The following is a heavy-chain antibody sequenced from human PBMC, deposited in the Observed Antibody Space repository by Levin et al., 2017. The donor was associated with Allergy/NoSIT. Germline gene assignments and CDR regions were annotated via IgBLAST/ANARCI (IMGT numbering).Heavy chain of an antibody. D-gene: IGHD3-16*01. J-gene: IGHJ4*02. CDR2: ITPDGSNK. V-gene: IGHV3-30*03. CDR3: ASRGELDH. Sequence: QAGGSLRLSCVASGLAFSTYGMHWVRQAPGKGLEWVAIITPDGSNKYYGDSVKGRFTISRDNSKNTLFLQMNSLRSDDTAMYYCASRGELDHWGQGTLVTVSS. CDR1: GLAFSTYG.